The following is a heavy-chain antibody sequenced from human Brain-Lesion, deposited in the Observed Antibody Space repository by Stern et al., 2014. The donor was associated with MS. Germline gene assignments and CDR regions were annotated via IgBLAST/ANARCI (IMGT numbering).Heavy chain of an antibody. D-gene: IGHD3-3*01. CDR1: GFTFSSYD. CDR3: AKNPGGFTID. V-gene: IGHV3-30*18. Sequence: VQLVESGGGVVQPGRSRRLSCAASGFTFSSYDLHWVRQGPGKGLEGVASISYDGSNKYYADSVKGRFTISRDNSKNTLFLQMNSLRTEDPAVYYCAKNPGGFTIDWGQGTLVTVSS. J-gene: IGHJ4*02. CDR2: ISYDGSNK.